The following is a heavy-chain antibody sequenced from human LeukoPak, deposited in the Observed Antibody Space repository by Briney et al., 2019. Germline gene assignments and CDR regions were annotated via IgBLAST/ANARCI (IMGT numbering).Heavy chain of an antibody. V-gene: IGHV3-33*01. CDR1: GFTFSDYG. Sequence: GGSLRLSCAVSGFTFSDYGLHWVRQAPGKGLEWVAVTRIDGSIKQYADSVKGRFTISRDDSKNTLYLQMNFLKSEDTAVYYCARWGGTRQYYFDYWGQGTLVTVSS. CDR2: TRIDGSIK. J-gene: IGHJ4*02. D-gene: IGHD1-1*01. CDR3: ARWGGTRQYYFDY.